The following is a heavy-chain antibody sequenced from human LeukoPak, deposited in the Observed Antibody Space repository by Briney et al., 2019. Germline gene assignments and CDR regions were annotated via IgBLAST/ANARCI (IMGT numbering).Heavy chain of an antibody. CDR1: GFTFGSYW. V-gene: IGHV3-7*04. D-gene: IGHD7-27*01. J-gene: IGHJ4*02. CDR2: IKTDGSEK. Sequence: PGGSLRLSCAASGFTFGSYWMTWVRQAPGQGLECVANIKTDGSEKYYLDSVKGRFTISRDNAKNSLYLQMNRLRAEDTAVYYCTTDLNWVGYWGQGTLVTVSS. CDR3: TTDLNWVGY.